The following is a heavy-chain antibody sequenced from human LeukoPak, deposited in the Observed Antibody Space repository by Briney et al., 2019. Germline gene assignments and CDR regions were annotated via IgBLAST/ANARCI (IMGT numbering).Heavy chain of an antibody. V-gene: IGHV3-53*01. Sequence: GGSLRLSCAASGFGVSSYYMGWVRQAPGKGLEWVSLIYTGGSADYADSVKGRFTISRDNSKNTLYLQMNSLRGEDTAVYYCVKYQGELLIWGQGTLVTVSS. CDR3: VKYQGELLI. CDR2: IYTGGSA. J-gene: IGHJ4*02. CDR1: GFGVSSYY. D-gene: IGHD1-26*01.